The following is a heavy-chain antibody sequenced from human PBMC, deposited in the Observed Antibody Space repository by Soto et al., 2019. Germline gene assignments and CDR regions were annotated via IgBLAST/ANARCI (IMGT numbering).Heavy chain of an antibody. Sequence: GGSLRLSCAASGFTFSSYNMNWVRQAPGKGLEWISYISTSSNTIYYADSVKGRFTISRDNAKNSLYLQMNSLRDEDTAVYYCARGLAYYYDSSAVYGEIVYWGQGTLVTVS. CDR1: GFTFSSYN. CDR3: ARGLAYYYDSSAVYGEIVY. V-gene: IGHV3-48*02. J-gene: IGHJ4*02. D-gene: IGHD3-22*01. CDR2: ISTSSNTI.